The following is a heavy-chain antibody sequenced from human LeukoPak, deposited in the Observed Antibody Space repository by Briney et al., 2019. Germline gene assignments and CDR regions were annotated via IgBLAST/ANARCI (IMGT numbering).Heavy chain of an antibody. D-gene: IGHD3-10*01. CDR1: GFTFSSYA. J-gene: IGHJ4*02. CDR3: ARATEMVRGVTLGGFHY. CDR2: ISYDGSNK. V-gene: IGHV3-30*04. Sequence: GGSLRLSWAASGFTFSSYAMHWVRQAPGKGLEWVAVISYDGSNKYYADSVKGRFTISRDNSKNTLYLQMNSLRAEDTAVYYCARATEMVRGVTLGGFHYWGQGTLVTVSS.